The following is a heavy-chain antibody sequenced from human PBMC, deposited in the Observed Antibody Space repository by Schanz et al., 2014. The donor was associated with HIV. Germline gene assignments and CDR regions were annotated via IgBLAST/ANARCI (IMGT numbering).Heavy chain of an antibody. D-gene: IGHD3-9*01. J-gene: IGHJ6*02. CDR3: ARDSYYDRSRYSGYYYYGMDV. CDR1: GFTFMRHT. V-gene: IGHV3-21*01. CDR2: ISDRSDYL. Sequence: DVQLVESGGGLVKRGGSLRLSCAASGFTFMRHTMNWVRQAPGKGLEWVSSISDRSDYLHYADSVKGRFTISRDNAKNSLYLQMSSLRAEDTAVYYCARDSYYDRSRYSGYYYYGMDVWGQGTTVTVS.